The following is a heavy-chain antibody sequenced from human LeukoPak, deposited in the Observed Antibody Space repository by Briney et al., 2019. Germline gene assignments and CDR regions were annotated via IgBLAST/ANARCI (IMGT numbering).Heavy chain of an antibody. V-gene: IGHV1-46*01. CDR3: ARVKMATGVPFDY. CDR1: GYTFTGYW. Sequence: GASVKVSCKAFGYTFTGYWMHWVRQAPGQGPEWMGVISPSGGSTIYAQKFKGRVTLTRDMSTSTDYLELSSLRSEDTAVYYCARVKMATGVPFDYWGQGTLVTVSS. J-gene: IGHJ4*02. CDR2: ISPSGGST. D-gene: IGHD5-24*01.